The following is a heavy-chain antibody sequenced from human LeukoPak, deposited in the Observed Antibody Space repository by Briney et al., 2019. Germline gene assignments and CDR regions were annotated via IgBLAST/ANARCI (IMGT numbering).Heavy chain of an antibody. Sequence: GASVKVSCKASGGTFSSYAISWVRQAPGQGLEWMGGIIPIFGTANYAQKFQGRVTITADESTSTAYMELSSLRSEDTAVYYCARVPFVVAATTRWFDPWGQGTLVTVSS. J-gene: IGHJ5*02. CDR3: ARVPFVVAATTRWFDP. V-gene: IGHV1-69*13. CDR2: IIPIFGTA. D-gene: IGHD2-15*01. CDR1: GGTFSSYA.